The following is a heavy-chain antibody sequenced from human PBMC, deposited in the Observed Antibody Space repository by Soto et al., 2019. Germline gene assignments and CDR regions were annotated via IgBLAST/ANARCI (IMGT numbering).Heavy chain of an antibody. J-gene: IGHJ4*02. V-gene: IGHV5-51*01. CDR2: IYPGDSDT. CDR3: ARLLSPGIAVDGYFDY. CDR1: GYSFTSYW. Sequence: PGESLKISCKGSGYSFTSYWIGWVRQMPGKGLEWMGIIYPGDSDTRYSPSFQGQVTISADKSISTAYLQWSSLKASGTAMYYCARLLSPGIAVDGYFDYWGQGTLVTVSS. D-gene: IGHD6-19*01.